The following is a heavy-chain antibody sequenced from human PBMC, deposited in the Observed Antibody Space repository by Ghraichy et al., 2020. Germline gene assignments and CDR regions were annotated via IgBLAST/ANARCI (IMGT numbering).Heavy chain of an antibody. Sequence: SETLSLTCAVYGGSFSGYYWSWIRQPPGKGLEWIGEINHSGSTNYNPSLKSRVTISVDTSKNQFSLKLSSVTAADTAVYYCARGRASYVLRFLEWPPGEDVWGQGARVTGSS. CDR3: ARGRASYVLRFLEWPPGEDV. D-gene: IGHD3-3*01. V-gene: IGHV4-34*01. CDR2: INHSGST. CDR1: GGSFSGYY. J-gene: IGHJ6*01.